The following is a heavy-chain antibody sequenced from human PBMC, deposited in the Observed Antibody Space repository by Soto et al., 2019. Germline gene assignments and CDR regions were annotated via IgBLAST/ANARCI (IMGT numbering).Heavy chain of an antibody. CDR1: GFTFSSYS. J-gene: IGHJ6*03. Sequence: EVQLVESGGGLVQPGGSLRLSCAASGFTFSSYSMNWVRQAPGKGLEWVSYISSSSSTIYYADSVKGRFTISRDNAKNSLYLQMNSLRAEDTAVYYCARGTTSQYCSGGSCYYKPEAGIRYMDVWGKGTTVTVSS. CDR3: ARGTTSQYCSGGSCYYKPEAGIRYMDV. D-gene: IGHD2-15*01. CDR2: ISSSSSTI. V-gene: IGHV3-48*01.